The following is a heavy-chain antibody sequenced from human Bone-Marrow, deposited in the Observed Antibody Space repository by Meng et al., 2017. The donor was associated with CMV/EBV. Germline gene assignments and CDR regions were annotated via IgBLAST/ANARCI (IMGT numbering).Heavy chain of an antibody. J-gene: IGHJ4*02. Sequence: CATSGFTFSNYAMSWVRQAPGKGLEWVAVISYDGSNKYYADSVKGRFTISRDNSKNTLYLQMNSLRAEDTAVYYCAKDAAHIFGVVDYWGQGTLVTVSS. CDR1: GFTFSNYA. D-gene: IGHD3-3*02. CDR2: ISYDGSNK. CDR3: AKDAAHIFGVVDY. V-gene: IGHV3-30*18.